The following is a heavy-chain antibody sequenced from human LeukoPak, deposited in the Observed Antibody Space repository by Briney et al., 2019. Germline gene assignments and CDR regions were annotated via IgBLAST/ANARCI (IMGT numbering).Heavy chain of an antibody. V-gene: IGHV3-11*04. D-gene: IGHD1-7*01. J-gene: IGHJ3*02. CDR1: GFTFSDYY. CDR3: ARVRRDTWNYLSAFDI. Sequence: GGSLRLSCAASGFTFSDYYMSWIRQAPGKGREWVSYISSSGSTIYYADSVKGRFTISRDNAKNTLYLQMNSQGAEDTAVYYCARVRRDTWNYLSAFDIWGQGTMVTVSS. CDR2: ISSSGSTI.